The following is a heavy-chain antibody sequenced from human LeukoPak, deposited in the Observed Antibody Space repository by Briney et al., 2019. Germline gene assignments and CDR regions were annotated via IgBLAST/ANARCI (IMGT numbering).Heavy chain of an antibody. V-gene: IGHV5-51*01. CDR1: GYSFTYYW. CDR3: ERCGEMATISSCYFDY. J-gene: IGHJ4*02. D-gene: IGHD5-24*01. Sequence: GESLKISCKGFGYSFTYYWIGWVRQMPGKGLEWMGIMYPGDSDTRYSPSFQGQVTISADKSISTAYLQWSSLRASDTAMYYCERCGEMATISSCYFDYWGQGTLVTVSS. CDR2: MYPGDSDT.